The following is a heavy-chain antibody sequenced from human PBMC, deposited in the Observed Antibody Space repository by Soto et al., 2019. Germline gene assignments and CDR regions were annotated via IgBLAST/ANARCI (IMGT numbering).Heavy chain of an antibody. V-gene: IGHV3-23*01. D-gene: IGHD1-7*01. J-gene: IGHJ4*02. CDR2: ISANGQGI. Sequence: QLWGSLRLSCAASGFTFSTYALSWVRQAPGKGLEWVSAISANGQGIYYADSVRGRFTISRDNSKNTIFLHMDSLRAEDTAVYYCAKDRNYPRDQFHYWGQGTLVTVSS. CDR3: AKDRNYPRDQFHY. CDR1: GFTFSTYA.